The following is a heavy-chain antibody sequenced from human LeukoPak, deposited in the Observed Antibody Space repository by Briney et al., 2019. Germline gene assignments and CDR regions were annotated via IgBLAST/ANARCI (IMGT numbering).Heavy chain of an antibody. CDR1: GFTFGDYA. CDR2: IRSKAYGGTT. Sequence: PGRSLRLSCTASGFTFGDYAMSWFRQAPGKGLEWVGFIRSKAYGGTTEYAASVKGRFTISRDDSKSIAYLQMNSLKTEDTAVYYCTRGPDTAMVTGFDYWGQGTLVTVSS. V-gene: IGHV3-49*03. CDR3: TRGPDTAMVTGFDY. J-gene: IGHJ4*02. D-gene: IGHD5-18*01.